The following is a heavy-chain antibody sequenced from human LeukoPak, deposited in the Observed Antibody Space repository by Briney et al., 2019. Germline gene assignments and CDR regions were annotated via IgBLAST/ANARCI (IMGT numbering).Heavy chain of an antibody. CDR3: ARLGGCGGDCSPSYYYYYGMDV. Sequence: PSETLSLTCTVSGGSISSGGYYWSWIRQHPGKGLEWIGYIYYSGSTYYNPSLKSRVTISVDTSKNQFSLKLSSVTAADTAVYYCARLGGCGGDCSPSYYYYYGMDVWGQGTTVTVSS. CDR2: IYYSGST. V-gene: IGHV4-31*03. D-gene: IGHD2-21*02. CDR1: GGSISSGGYY. J-gene: IGHJ6*02.